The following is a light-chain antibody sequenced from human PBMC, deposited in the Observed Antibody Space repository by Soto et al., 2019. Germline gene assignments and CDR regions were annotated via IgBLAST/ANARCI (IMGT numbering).Light chain of an antibody. CDR3: GAWDDSLSGWV. V-gene: IGLV1-47*01. J-gene: IGLJ3*02. CDR1: NSNIGSYH. Sequence: QSVLTQPPSASGTPGQTVTISCSGGNSNIGSYHVYWYQQLPGTAPKLVIYRNNLRPSRVPDRFSGSKSGTSASLAISGLRSEDEADYYCGAWDDSLSGWVFGGGTKLTVL. CDR2: RNN.